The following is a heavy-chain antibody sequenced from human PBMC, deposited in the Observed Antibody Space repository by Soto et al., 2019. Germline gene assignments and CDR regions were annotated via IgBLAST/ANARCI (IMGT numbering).Heavy chain of an antibody. CDR1: GYTFISYG. Sequence: QVQLVQSGAEVKKPGASVKVSCKASGYTFISYGITWVRQAPGQGLEWMGWISAYNAHTNYGQKFQDRDSLTTDTSTNPSYMEMRSLRSDDTAFYFCARVIRWSSSSLGFESWGKGTLVTVS. D-gene: IGHD6-6*01. J-gene: IGHJ4*02. CDR3: ARVIRWSSSSLGFES. CDR2: ISAYNAHT. V-gene: IGHV1-18*01.